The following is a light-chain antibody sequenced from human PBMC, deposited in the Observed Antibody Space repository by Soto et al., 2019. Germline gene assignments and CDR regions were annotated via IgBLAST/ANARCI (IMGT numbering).Light chain of an antibody. V-gene: IGKV3-15*01. CDR1: QSVSSS. CDR3: LQYNNWPPENT. J-gene: IGKJ2*01. Sequence: EIVMTQSPATLSVSPGERATLSCRASQSVSSSLAWFQQKPGQAPRLLIYGASTRATDIPARFSGSGSGTEFTLTISSLQSEDFAVYYCLQYNNWPPENTFGQGTKLEIK. CDR2: GAS.